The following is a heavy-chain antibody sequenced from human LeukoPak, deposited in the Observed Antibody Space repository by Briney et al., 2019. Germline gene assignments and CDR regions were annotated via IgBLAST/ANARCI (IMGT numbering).Heavy chain of an antibody. CDR1: GGTFSSYA. CDR2: IIPIFGTA. Sequence: SVNVSCKSSGGTFSSYAISWVRQAPGQGLEWVGGIIPIFGTANYAQKFQGRVTITTDESTSTAYMELSSLRSEDTAVYYCARDRFATKLPPDLTGYFDLWGRGTLVTVSS. J-gene: IGHJ2*01. D-gene: IGHD2-21*02. CDR3: ARDRFATKLPPDLTGYFDL. V-gene: IGHV1-69*05.